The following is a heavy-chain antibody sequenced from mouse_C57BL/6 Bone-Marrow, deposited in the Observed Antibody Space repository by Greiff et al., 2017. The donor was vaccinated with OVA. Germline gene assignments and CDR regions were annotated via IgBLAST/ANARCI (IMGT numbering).Heavy chain of an antibody. CDR3: ARHKRLGGYFDV. Sequence: VNVVESGPGLVAPSQSLSITCTVSGFSLTSYGVHWVRQPPGKGLEWLVVIWSDGSTTYNSALKSRLSISKDNSKSQVFLKMNSLQTDDTAMYYCARHKRLGGYFDVWGTGTTVTVSS. CDR1: GFSLTSYG. CDR2: IWSDGST. J-gene: IGHJ1*03. V-gene: IGHV2-6-1*01. D-gene: IGHD2-2*01.